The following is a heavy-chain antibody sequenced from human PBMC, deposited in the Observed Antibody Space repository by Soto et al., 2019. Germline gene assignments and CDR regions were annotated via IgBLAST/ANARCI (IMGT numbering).Heavy chain of an antibody. V-gene: IGHV6-1*01. Sequence: QTLSLTWVGSGYTVSSNSVAWNLVRQSPSRGLEWLGRTYYRSRWYSDYAVSVRSRIDINADTSKNQVSLQLNSVTPEDTAVYYCARSEEDSDYYYYGMDVWGQGTTVTVSS. CDR1: GYTVSSNSVA. CDR3: ARSEEDSDYYYYGMDV. J-gene: IGHJ6*02. CDR2: TYYRSRWYS. D-gene: IGHD2-15*01.